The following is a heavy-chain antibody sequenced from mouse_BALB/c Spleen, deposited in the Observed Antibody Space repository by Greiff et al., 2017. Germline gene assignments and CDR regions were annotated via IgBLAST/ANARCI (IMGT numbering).Heavy chain of an antibody. CDR1: GFTFSSYA. CDR3: ARGGYGYDRYAMDY. CDR2: ISSGGSYT. D-gene: IGHD2-2*01. V-gene: IGHV5-9-1*01. J-gene: IGHJ4*01. Sequence: EVMLVESGGGLVKPGGSLKLSCAASGFTFSSYAMSWVRQTPEKRLEWVATISSGGSYTYYPDSVKGRFTISRDNAKNTLYLQMSSLRSEDTAMYYCARGGYGYDRYAMDYWGQGTSVTVSS.